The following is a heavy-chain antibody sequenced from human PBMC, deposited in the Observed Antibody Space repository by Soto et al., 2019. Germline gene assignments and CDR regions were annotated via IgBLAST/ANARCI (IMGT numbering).Heavy chain of an antibody. CDR3: ARDAKPGIAAAGTRRRYNWFDP. Sequence: SETLSLTCTVSGGSISSYGYYWSWIRQHPGKGLEWIGYIYSSGSAYYDPSLSSRVTISVDTSKNQFSLRLSSVTAADTAVYYCARDAKPGIAAAGTRRRYNWFDPWGQGTLVTVSS. CDR1: GGSISSYGYY. J-gene: IGHJ5*02. V-gene: IGHV4-31*03. CDR2: IYSSGSA. D-gene: IGHD6-13*01.